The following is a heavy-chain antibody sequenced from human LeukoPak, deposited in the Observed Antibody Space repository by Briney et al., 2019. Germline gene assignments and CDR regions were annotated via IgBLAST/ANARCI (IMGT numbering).Heavy chain of an antibody. J-gene: IGHJ4*02. CDR2: ISISSSYI. V-gene: IGHV3-21*01. D-gene: IGHD6-6*01. CDR1: GFTFSSYA. Sequence: PGGSLRLFCGASGFTFSSYAMIGVRRARGKAREGGSSISISSSYIYYADSVKGRFTIYRDNAKNSLYLQMKSLRAEDTAVYYCAKDVEYSSSSFDYWGEGTLVTVSS. CDR3: AKDVEYSSSSFDY.